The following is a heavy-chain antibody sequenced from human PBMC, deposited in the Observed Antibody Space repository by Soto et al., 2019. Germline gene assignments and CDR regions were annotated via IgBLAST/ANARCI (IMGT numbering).Heavy chain of an antibody. J-gene: IGHJ4*02. CDR1: DDSFRGAEYY. V-gene: IGHV4-61*08. Sequence: VLLQESGPRLLRPSETLSLTCTVSDDSFRGAEYYWSWIRQPLGKGPEWIGYTYYNGDTKYNPALRSGVTVSEDTSKNQFSLRLSSVTAADTAVYFCARGPAYINGWRTFDLWGRGILVTVSS. D-gene: IGHD6-19*01. CDR3: ARGPAYINGWRTFDL. CDR2: TYYNGDT.